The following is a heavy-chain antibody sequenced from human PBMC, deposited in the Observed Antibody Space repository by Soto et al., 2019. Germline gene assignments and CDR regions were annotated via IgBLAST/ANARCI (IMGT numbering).Heavy chain of an antibody. J-gene: IGHJ5*02. D-gene: IGHD2-15*01. Sequence: PGGSLRLSCAASGFTFSSYAMHWVRQAPGKGLEWVAVISYDGSNKYYADSVKGRFTISRDNSKNTLYLQMNSLRAEDTAVYYCARDRVVAATWNWFDPWGQGTLVTVSS. CDR1: GFTFSSYA. CDR3: ARDRVVAATWNWFDP. V-gene: IGHV3-30-3*01. CDR2: ISYDGSNK.